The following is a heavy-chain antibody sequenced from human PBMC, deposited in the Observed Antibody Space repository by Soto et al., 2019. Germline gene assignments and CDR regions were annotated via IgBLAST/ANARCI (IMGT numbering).Heavy chain of an antibody. CDR1: GFTLRSYV. CDR2: NSGCGGST. Sequence: EAQLLESGGDLVQPGGSLRLSCAASGFTLRSYVMSWVRQAPGKGLEWVSTNSGCGGSTYYAESVRGRFTVSRDNSKNTLYLQMNSLRAEDTAIYYCAKDRKYSDTFMGLDAFDIWGPGTMVSVSS. CDR3: AKDRKYSDTFMGLDAFDI. V-gene: IGHV3-23*01. J-gene: IGHJ3*02. D-gene: IGHD3-22*01.